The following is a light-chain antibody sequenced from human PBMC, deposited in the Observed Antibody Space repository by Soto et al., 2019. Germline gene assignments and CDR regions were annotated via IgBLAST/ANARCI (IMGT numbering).Light chain of an antibody. CDR1: QSVSSN. CDR3: QQYNNWPLT. Sequence: EIVMTQSPATLSVSPGDRATLSCGASQSVSSNLAWYQQKPGQAPRLLIYVASTRATGIPARFSGSGSGTEFTLTISSLQSEDFAVYYCQQYNNWPLTFGGGTKVEIK. J-gene: IGKJ4*01. V-gene: IGKV3-15*01. CDR2: VAS.